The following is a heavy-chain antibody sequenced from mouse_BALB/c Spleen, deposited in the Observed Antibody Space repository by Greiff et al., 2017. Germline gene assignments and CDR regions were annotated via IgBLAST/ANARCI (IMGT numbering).Heavy chain of an antibody. CDR2: IYYSGTI. V-gene: IGHV3-5*02. Sequence: EVKLVESGPGLVKPSQTVSLTCTVTGISITTGNYRWSWIRQFPGNKLEWIGYIYYSGTITYNPSLTSRTTITRDTSKNQFFLEMNSLTAEDTATYYCARDREGSSPWFAYWGQGTLVTVSA. J-gene: IGHJ3*01. D-gene: IGHD1-1*01. CDR1: GISITTGNYR. CDR3: ARDREGSSPWFAY.